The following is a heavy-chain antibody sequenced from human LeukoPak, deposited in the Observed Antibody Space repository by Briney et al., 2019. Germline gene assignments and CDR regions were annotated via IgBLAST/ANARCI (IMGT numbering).Heavy chain of an antibody. D-gene: IGHD3-16*01. J-gene: IGHJ6*04. V-gene: IGHV3-74*01. CDR2: INSDGSST. CDR1: GFTFSSYW. Sequence: GGSLRLSCAASGFTFSSYWMHWVRQAPGKGLVWASRINSDGSSTSYADSVKGRFTISRDNAKNTLYLQMNSLRAEDTAVYYCARNLGGGGYYYYGMDVWGKGTTVTVSS. CDR3: ARNLGGGGYYYYGMDV.